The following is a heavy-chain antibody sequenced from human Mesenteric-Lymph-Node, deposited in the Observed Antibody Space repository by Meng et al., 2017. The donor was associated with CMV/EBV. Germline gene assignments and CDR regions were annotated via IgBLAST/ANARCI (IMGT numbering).Heavy chain of an antibody. CDR3: AKGSALGYFDY. Sequence: GESLKISCAASGFTFSSYSMNWVRQAPGKGLEWVSSISSSSSYIYYADSVKGRFTLSRDNSKKMLYLQMNSLRAEDTAVYYCAKGSALGYFDYWGQGTLVTVSS. CDR1: GFTFSSYS. CDR2: ISSSSSYI. D-gene: IGHD3-16*01. V-gene: IGHV3-21*04. J-gene: IGHJ4*02.